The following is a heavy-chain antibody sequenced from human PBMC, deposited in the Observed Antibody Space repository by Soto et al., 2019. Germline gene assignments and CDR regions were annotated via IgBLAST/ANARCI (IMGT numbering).Heavy chain of an antibody. CDR3: ARGVSSPAGTTVTTSYYYYYMDV. V-gene: IGHV1-69*08. Sequence: SVKVSCKASGGTFSSYTISWVRQAPGQGLEWMGRIIPILGKANYAQKFQGRVTITADKSTSTAYMELSSLRSEDTAVYYCARGVSSPAGTTVTTSYYYYYMDVWGKGTTVTVSS. J-gene: IGHJ6*03. D-gene: IGHD4-17*01. CDR1: GGTFSSYT. CDR2: IIPILGKA.